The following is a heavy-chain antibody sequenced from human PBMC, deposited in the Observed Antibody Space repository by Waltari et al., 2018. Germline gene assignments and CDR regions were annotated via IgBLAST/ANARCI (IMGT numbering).Heavy chain of an antibody. CDR3: AVARSGYYPFDY. Sequence: QVHLQESGPGLVKPSQTLSLTCAVSGPSISFGGYYWSWIRQPPEKGLEWIGYIYYGGSAYYNPSLKGPVTISIDTSKNQFSLKLNSVTAADTAVYYCAVARSGYYPFDYWGQGALVTVSS. CDR1: GPSISFGGYY. CDR2: IYYGGSA. V-gene: IGHV4-31*11. J-gene: IGHJ4*02. D-gene: IGHD3-3*01.